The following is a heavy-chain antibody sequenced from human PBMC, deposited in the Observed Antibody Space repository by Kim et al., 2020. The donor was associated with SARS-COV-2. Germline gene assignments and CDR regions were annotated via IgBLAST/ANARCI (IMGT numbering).Heavy chain of an antibody. V-gene: IGHV3-74*03. J-gene: IGHJ4*02. D-gene: IGHD1-1*01. CDR2: T. CDR3: ARGLGTAGR. Sequence: TKCGDFMKARFTITRDNVKNTLYLQMNSLRGDDTAVYYCARGLGTAGRWGQGTLVTVSS.